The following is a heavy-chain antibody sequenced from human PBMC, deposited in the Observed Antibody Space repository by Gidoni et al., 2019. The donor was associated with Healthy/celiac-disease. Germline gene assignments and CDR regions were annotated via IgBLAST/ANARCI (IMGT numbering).Heavy chain of an antibody. J-gene: IGHJ4*02. Sequence: QVQLVESGGGVVQPGRSLRLSCAASGFPFSSYGMHWLRQAPGKGLEWVAVIWYDGSNKYYADSVKGRFTISRDNSKNTLYLQMNSLRAEDTAVYYCARDREYSSSRVGYYFDYWGQGTLVTVSS. CDR3: ARDREYSSSRVGYYFDY. CDR2: IWYDGSNK. D-gene: IGHD6-6*01. V-gene: IGHV3-33*01. CDR1: GFPFSSYG.